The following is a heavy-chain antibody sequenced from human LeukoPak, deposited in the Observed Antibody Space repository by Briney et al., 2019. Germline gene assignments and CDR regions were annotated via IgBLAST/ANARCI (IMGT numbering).Heavy chain of an antibody. V-gene: IGHV4-61*02. CDR1: GGSISTGSFY. J-gene: IGHJ6*03. D-gene: IGHD5-18*01. CDR2: IYTSGST. Sequence: SETLSLTCTVSGGSISTGSFYWSWIRQSAGKGLQWIGRIYTSGSTNCNPSLKSRVTISVDTSKNQFSLKLTSVTAADTAVYYCASGAYSFYYMDVWGKGTTVTISS. CDR3: ASGAYSFYYMDV.